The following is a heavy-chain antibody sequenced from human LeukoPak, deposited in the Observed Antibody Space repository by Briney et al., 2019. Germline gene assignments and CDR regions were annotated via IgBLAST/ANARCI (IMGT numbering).Heavy chain of an antibody. Sequence: GESLKISCKGSGYSFANNWIAWVRQMPGKGLEWMGIIYPGDSDTRYSPSFQGQVTISADKSISTAYLQWSSLKASDTAMYYCASGYCSSTSCSRDFDYWGQGTLVTVSS. CDR1: GYSFANNW. CDR3: ASGYCSSTSCSRDFDY. D-gene: IGHD2-2*01. CDR2: IYPGDSDT. V-gene: IGHV5-51*01. J-gene: IGHJ4*02.